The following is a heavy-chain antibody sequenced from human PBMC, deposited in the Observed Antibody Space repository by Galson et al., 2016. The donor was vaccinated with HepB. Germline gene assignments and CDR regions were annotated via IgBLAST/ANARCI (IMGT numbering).Heavy chain of an antibody. CDR2: IDGPTPNT. D-gene: IGHD6-19*01. J-gene: IGHJ4*02. V-gene: IGHV3-23*01. CDR3: TTWLSHHFDY. CDR1: GFTFRNYA. Sequence: SLRLSCAASGFTFRNYALSWVRQAPGKGLEWVSHIDGPTPNTHYADSVRGRFSIYRDNSRDTLYLQMDSLTAEDPAIYYCTTWLSHHFDYWGQETRVTVSS.